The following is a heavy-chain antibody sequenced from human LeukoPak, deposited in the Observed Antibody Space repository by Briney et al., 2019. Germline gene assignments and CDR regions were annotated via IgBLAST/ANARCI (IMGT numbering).Heavy chain of an antibody. J-gene: IGHJ3*02. CDR1: GFIFSSYE. Sequence: GGSLRLSCAASGFIFSSYEMNWVRQAPGKGLEWLSYIIGSGGTTFYADSVKGRFTISRDNAENSLYLQMNSLRAEDTAVYYCAREKRGVFGDAFGIWGRGTMVTASS. D-gene: IGHD3-10*02. CDR2: IIGSGGTT. CDR3: AREKRGVFGDAFGI. V-gene: IGHV3-48*03.